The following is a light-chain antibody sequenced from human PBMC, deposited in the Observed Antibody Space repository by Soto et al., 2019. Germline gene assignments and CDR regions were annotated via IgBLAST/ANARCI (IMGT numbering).Light chain of an antibody. J-gene: IGLJ2*01. CDR3: SSYGGSNNLL. CDR2: EVS. Sequence: QSALTQPPSASGSAGQSVTISCTGTSSDVGGYNYVSWYQQHPGKAPKLMIYEVSERPSGVPDRFSGSKSGNTASLTVSGLQAEDEADYYCSSYGGSNNLLFGGGTKLTVL. V-gene: IGLV2-8*01. CDR1: SSDVGGYNY.